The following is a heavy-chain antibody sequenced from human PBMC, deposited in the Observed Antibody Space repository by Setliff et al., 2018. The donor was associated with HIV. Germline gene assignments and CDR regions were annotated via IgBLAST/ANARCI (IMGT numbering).Heavy chain of an antibody. CDR2: IIPIFGTA. Sequence: SVKVSCKASGGTFSSYAISWVRQAPGQGLEWMGGIIPIFGTANYAQKFQGRVTITADESTSTAYMELSSLRSEDTAVYCCASKVVDCTNGVCHYYFDYWGQGTLVTVSS. CDR1: GGTFSSYA. CDR3: ASKVVDCTNGVCHYYFDY. V-gene: IGHV1-69*13. J-gene: IGHJ4*02. D-gene: IGHD2-8*01.